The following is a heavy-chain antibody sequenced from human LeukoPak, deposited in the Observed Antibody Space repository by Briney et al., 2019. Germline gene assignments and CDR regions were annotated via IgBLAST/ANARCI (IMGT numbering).Heavy chain of an antibody. CDR1: GYTFSGYY. V-gene: IGHV1-2*02. Sequence: ASVKVSCKAAGYTFSGYYMHWVRQAPGQGLEWMGWINPNSGDTNYAQKFQGRVTMTRDASISTDYMELSRLRSDDTAVYYCAPSKAYVFGELSAFDYWGQGTLVTVSS. D-gene: IGHD3-10*02. CDR2: INPNSGDT. J-gene: IGHJ4*02. CDR3: APSKAYVFGELSAFDY.